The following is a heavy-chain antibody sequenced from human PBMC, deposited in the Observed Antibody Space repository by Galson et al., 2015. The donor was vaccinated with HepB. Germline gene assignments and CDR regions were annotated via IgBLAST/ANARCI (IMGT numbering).Heavy chain of an antibody. CDR3: AKGGSDGSGSYIVSYYYYGMDV. CDR2: FSASGGTT. CDR1: GFTFSNYA. J-gene: IGHJ6*02. Sequence: SLRLSCAASGFTFSNYAMSWVRQAPGKGLEWVSGFSASGGTTSYADSVKGRFTISRDNSKNTLYLQMNSLRAEDTAVYYCAKGGSDGSGSYIVSYYYYGMDVWGQGTTVTVSS. V-gene: IGHV3-23*01. D-gene: IGHD3-10*01.